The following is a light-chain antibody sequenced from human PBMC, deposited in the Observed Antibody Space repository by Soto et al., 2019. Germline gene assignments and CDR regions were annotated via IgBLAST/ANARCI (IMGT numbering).Light chain of an antibody. CDR2: GAS. Sequence: EVVMTQSPATLSVSPGERATLSCRASQSVSSNLAWYQHKPGQAPRLLIYGASSRATGIPARFSGSGSGTEFTLTISSLQSEDFAVYYCQRYNNWPLTFGGGTKVESK. J-gene: IGKJ4*01. V-gene: IGKV3-15*01. CDR1: QSVSSN. CDR3: QRYNNWPLT.